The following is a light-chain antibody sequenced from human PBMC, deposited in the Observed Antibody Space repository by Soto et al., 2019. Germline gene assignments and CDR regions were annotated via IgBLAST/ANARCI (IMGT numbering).Light chain of an antibody. CDR2: DVS. J-gene: IGLJ1*01. CDR3: CSYAGAFTYV. Sequence: QSVLTQPRSVSGSPGHSVTISCTGTSSDVGGYSYVSWYQQHPGKAPKLMISDVSKRPSGVPDRVSGSKFGNTASLTISGLQAEDEADYYCCSYAGAFTYVFGSGTKLTVL. CDR1: SSDVGGYSY. V-gene: IGLV2-11*01.